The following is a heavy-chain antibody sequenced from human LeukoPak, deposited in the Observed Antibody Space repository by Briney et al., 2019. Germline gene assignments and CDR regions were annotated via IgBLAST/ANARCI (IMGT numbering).Heavy chain of an antibody. D-gene: IGHD5-12*01. Sequence: PGGSLRLSCAASGFPFSGYWMHWVRQAPGKGLVWVSRIDDDGAGTSYADSVKGRFTISRDNAKNTLYLQMNSLRVEDTAVYYCARSASGYDFWGQGTLVTVSS. CDR1: GFPFSGYW. CDR2: IDDDGAGT. V-gene: IGHV3-74*01. J-gene: IGHJ4*02. CDR3: ARSASGYDF.